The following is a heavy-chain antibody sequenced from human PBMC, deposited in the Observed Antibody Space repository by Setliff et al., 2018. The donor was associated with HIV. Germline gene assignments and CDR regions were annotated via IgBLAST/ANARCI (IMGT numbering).Heavy chain of an antibody. J-gene: IGHJ4*02. D-gene: IGHD3-3*01. Sequence: PSETLSLTCNVSGGSISSYHWNWVRQSPGKGLEWIGYIFYSGSTSYNPSLRGRVTISVDTSKNQFSLKLTSVTAADTAVYYCARDPRANLRSGYFDRWGQGILVTVSS. V-gene: IGHV4-59*01. CDR2: IFYSGST. CDR1: GGSISSYH. CDR3: ARDPRANLRSGYFDR.